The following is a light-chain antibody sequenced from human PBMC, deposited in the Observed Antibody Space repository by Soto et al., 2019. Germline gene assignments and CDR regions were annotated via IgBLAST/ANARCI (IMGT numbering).Light chain of an antibody. J-gene: IGLJ1*01. Sequence: QSVMTQPPSVSAAPGQKVTISCTGSSSNIGGNSVSWYQRLPGTAPKLLIYDDNNRPSGIPDRFSGSKSGTSATLGITGFQTGDEADYYCGSWDSSLSAYVFGTGTKLTVL. CDR3: GSWDSSLSAYV. V-gene: IGLV1-51*01. CDR2: DDN. CDR1: SSNIGGNS.